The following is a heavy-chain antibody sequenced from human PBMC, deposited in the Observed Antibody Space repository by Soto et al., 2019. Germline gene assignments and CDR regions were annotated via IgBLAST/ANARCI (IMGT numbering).Heavy chain of an antibody. V-gene: IGHV1-2*04. D-gene: IGHD2-8*01. J-gene: IGHJ6*02. CDR1: AYSFTVYH. CDR3: ARGDSTDCSNGVCSFFYNHDMDV. Sequence: XSVKVSFNPSAYSFTVYHLRCVRRAPGQGLEWLGRINPKSGGTSTAQKFQGWVTMTTDTSISTASMELTRLTSDDTAIYYCARGDSTDCSNGVCSFFYNHDMDVWGQGTTVTVSS. CDR2: INPKSGGT.